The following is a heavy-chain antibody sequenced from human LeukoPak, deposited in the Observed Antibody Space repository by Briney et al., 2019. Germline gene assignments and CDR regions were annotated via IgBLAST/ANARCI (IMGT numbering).Heavy chain of an antibody. Sequence: SVKVSCKASRGTFSSYAISWVRQAPGQGLEWLGRIIPIFGTANYAQKFQGRVTITTNESTSTAYMELSSLRSEDTAVYYCARDGLPDGYSTKGGYWGQGTLVTVSS. CDR2: IIPIFGTA. J-gene: IGHJ4*02. CDR3: ARDGLPDGYSTKGGY. V-gene: IGHV1-69*05. CDR1: RGTFSSYA. D-gene: IGHD5-24*01.